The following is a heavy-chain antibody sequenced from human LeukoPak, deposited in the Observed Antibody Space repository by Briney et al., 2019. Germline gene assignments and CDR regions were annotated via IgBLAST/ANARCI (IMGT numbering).Heavy chain of an antibody. CDR3: AKTGSRGGTFRPSYYYYYMDV. Sequence: EGSLRLSCTASGSTFSNHGMHWVRQAPGKGLEWVAFIRYDGITKYYADSVKGRFTISRDNSKNTLYLQMNSLRPEDTAVYYCAKTGSRGGTFRPSYYYYYMDVWGEGTTVTISS. CDR1: GSTFSNHG. V-gene: IGHV3-30*02. J-gene: IGHJ6*03. D-gene: IGHD3-9*01. CDR2: IRYDGITK.